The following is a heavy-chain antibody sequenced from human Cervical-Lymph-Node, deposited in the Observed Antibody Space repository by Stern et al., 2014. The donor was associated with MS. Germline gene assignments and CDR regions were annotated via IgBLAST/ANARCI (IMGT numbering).Heavy chain of an antibody. Sequence: QVQLVQSGAEVKKPGASVQVSCKPSGFTFTNYYIHWLRQAPGQRPEWMGRISRKNGDTNYAPKFQGRVTMTRDTSVSLVSLEVTRLRFDDTAIYYCAENMDVWGQGTTVTVSS. V-gene: IGHV1-2*02. CDR3: AENMDV. CDR1: GFTFTNYY. J-gene: IGHJ6*02. CDR2: ISRKNGDT.